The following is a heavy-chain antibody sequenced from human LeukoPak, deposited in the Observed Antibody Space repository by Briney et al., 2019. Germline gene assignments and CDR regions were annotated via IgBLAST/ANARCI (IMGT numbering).Heavy chain of an antibody. CDR3: ARSPRITIFGVPPHGAFDI. D-gene: IGHD3-3*01. J-gene: IGHJ3*02. CDR1: GGSFSDYN. CDR2: IGHNGST. Sequence: SETLSLTCAVYGGSFSDYNWTWIRQPPGKGLEWIGEIGHNGSTNYNPSLKSRVTISVDTSKNQFSLKLSSVTAADTAVYYCARSPRITIFGVPPHGAFDIWGQGTMVTVSS. V-gene: IGHV4-34*01.